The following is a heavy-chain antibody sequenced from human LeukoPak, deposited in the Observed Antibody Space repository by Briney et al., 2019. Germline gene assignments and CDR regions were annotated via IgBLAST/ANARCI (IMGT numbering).Heavy chain of an antibody. CDR3: ARRCSRRSCPFEW. CDR2: IDPSDSYI. V-gene: IGHV5-10-1*01. CDR1: GYSFTSYW. Sequence: PGESLKISCKGSGYSFTSYWITWVRQMPGKGLEWMGRIDPSDSYINYSPSFQGHVTISADKSISTAYLQWSSLKASDTAMYYCARRCSRRSCPFEWWGQGTLVTVSS. D-gene: IGHD2-2*01. J-gene: IGHJ4*02.